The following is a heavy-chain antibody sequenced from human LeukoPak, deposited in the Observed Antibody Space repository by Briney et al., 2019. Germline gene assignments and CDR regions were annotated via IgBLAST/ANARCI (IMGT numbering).Heavy chain of an antibody. CDR3: ARDYPPPPVAGPYYFDY. V-gene: IGHV3-48*03. J-gene: IGHJ4*02. Sequence: GGSLRLSCAASGFTFSSYEINWARQAPGKGLEWVSYISSSGSNIYYADSVKGRFTISRDNAKNSLYLQMNSLRAEDTAVYYCARDYPPPPVAGPYYFDYWGQGTLVTVSS. D-gene: IGHD6-19*01. CDR1: GFTFSSYE. CDR2: ISSSGSNI.